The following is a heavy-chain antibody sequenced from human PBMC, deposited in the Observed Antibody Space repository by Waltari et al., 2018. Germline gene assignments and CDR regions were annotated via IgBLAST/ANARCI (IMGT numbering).Heavy chain of an antibody. CDR3: ARELGYSPSSYYYYGMDV. Sequence: EVQLVESGGGLVQPGGSLRLSCAASGFPFSSYWLTWGRQAPGKGLEWVANIKQDGSEKYYVDSVKGRFTISRDNAKNSLYLQMNSLRAEDTAVYYCARELGYSPSSYYYYGMDVWGQGTTVTVSS. CDR2: IKQDGSEK. D-gene: IGHD5-18*01. J-gene: IGHJ6*02. V-gene: IGHV3-7*01. CDR1: GFPFSSYW.